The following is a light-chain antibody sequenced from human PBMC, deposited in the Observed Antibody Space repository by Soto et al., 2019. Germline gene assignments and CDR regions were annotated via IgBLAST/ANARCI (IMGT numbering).Light chain of an antibody. CDR2: DAS. CDR3: QQYNSYSQT. CDR1: QSISSW. J-gene: IGKJ1*01. Sequence: DIQMAQSPSTLSASVGDRVTITCRASQSISSWLAWYRQKPGKAPKLLIYDASSLESGVPSRFSGSGSGTESTLTISSLQPDDFATYYCQQYNSYSQTFGQGTKVDIK. V-gene: IGKV1-5*01.